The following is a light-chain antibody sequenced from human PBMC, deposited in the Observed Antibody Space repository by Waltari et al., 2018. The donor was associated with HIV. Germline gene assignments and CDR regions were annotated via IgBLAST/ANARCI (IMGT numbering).Light chain of an antibody. J-gene: IGLJ3*02. CDR3: CSYAGSYIWV. CDR2: DVS. V-gene: IGLV2-11*01. Sequence: QSALTKPRPVPGSLGQSVTIPCTETRSAVVVYNFFSWYQQHPGKAPKLMIYDVSNRPSGVPDRFSGSKSGNTASLTISGLQAEDEADYYCCSYAGSYIWVFGGGTKLTVL. CDR1: RSAVVVYNF.